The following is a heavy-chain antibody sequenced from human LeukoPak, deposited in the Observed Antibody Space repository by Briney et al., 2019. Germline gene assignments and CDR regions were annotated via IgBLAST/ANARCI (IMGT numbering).Heavy chain of an antibody. J-gene: IGHJ4*02. D-gene: IGHD3-3*01. V-gene: IGHV4-39*01. CDR1: GGSISSSSYY. CDR2: IYYSGST. Sequence: SETLSLTCTVSGGSISSSSYYWGWIRQPPGTGLEWIGSIYYSGSTYYNPSLKSRVTISVDTSKNQFSLKLSSVTAADTAVYYCARHYEAGGAIDYWGQGTLVTVSS. CDR3: ARHYEAGGAIDY.